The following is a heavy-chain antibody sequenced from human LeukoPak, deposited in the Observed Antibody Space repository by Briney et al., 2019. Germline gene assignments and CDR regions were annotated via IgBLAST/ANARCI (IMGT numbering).Heavy chain of an antibody. CDR3: AREAVYSSSRYWFDP. CDR1: GFTVSSNY. CDR2: IYSGGST. V-gene: IGHV3-66*01. Sequence: GGSLRLSCAASGFTVSSNYMSWVRQAPGKGLEWVSVIYSGGSTYYADSVKGRFTISRDNSKNTLYLQMNSLRAEDTAVYYCAREAVYSSSRYWFDPWGQGTLVTVSS. J-gene: IGHJ5*02. D-gene: IGHD6-13*01.